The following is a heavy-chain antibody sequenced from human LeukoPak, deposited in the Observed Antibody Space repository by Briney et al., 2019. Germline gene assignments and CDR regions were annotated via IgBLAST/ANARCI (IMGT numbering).Heavy chain of an antibody. V-gene: IGHV4-31*03. CDR3: ARGSVADSFDY. CDR1: GGSISSGGYY. D-gene: IGHD6-19*01. Sequence: SETLSFTCTVSGGSISSGGYYWSWIRQHPGKGLEWIGYIYYSGSTYYNPSLKSRVTISVDTSKNQFSLKLSSVTAADTAVYYCARGSVADSFDYWGQGTLVTVSS. J-gene: IGHJ4*02. CDR2: IYYSGST.